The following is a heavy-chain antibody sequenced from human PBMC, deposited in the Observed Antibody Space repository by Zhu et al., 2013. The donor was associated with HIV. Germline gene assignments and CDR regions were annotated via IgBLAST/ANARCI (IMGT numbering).Heavy chain of an antibody. CDR3: ATTVGSGWYREGWPT. D-gene: IGHD6-19*01. Sequence: QVQLVQSGAEVKKPGSSVKVSCKASGGTFSSSAISWVRQAPGQGLEWMGGIIPLSGTANYAQKFQGRVTITADESTSTAYMGLSSLRSEDTAVYHCATTVGSGWYREGWPTWGQGTLVIVSS. CDR2: IIPLSGTA. J-gene: IGHJ4*02. CDR1: GGTFSSSA. V-gene: IGHV1-69*01.